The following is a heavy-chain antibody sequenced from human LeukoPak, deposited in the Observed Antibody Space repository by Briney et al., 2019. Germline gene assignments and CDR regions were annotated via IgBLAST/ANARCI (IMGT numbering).Heavy chain of an antibody. V-gene: IGHV4-39*01. CDR3: ASPNWGSDAFDI. J-gene: IGHJ3*02. CDR2: IYYSGST. CDR1: GGSISSSSYY. D-gene: IGHD7-27*01. Sequence: SETLSLTCTVSGGSISSSSYYWSWIRQPPGKGLEWIGSIYYSGSTYYNPSLKSRVTISVDTSKNQFSLKLSSVTAADTAVYYCASPNWGSDAFDIWGQGTMVTVSS.